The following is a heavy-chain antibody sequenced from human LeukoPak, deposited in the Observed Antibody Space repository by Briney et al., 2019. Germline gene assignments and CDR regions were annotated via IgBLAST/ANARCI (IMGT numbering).Heavy chain of an antibody. CDR2: ISPSGGST. CDR1: GYTFTSNY. V-gene: IGHV1-46*01. Sequence: GASVKVSYKAFGYTFTSNYMHWVRQAPGQGPEWMGVISPSGGSTTYAQKFQGRVTLTRDMSTSTDYLELSSLRSEDTAVYYCAREAYCGADCYSGFDYWGQGTLVSVSS. CDR3: AREAYCGADCYSGFDY. D-gene: IGHD2-21*02. J-gene: IGHJ4*02.